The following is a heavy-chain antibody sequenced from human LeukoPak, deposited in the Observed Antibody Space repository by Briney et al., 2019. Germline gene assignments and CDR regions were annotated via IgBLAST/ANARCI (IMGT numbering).Heavy chain of an antibody. J-gene: IGHJ4*02. CDR2: IIPIFGTA. Sequence: GASVKVSCKASGGTFSSYAISWVRQAPGQGLEWMGGIIPIFGTANYAQKFQGRVTITADESTSTAYMGLSSLRSEDTAVYYCVRPQSSSWHYFDHWGQGTLVTVSS. V-gene: IGHV1-69*13. CDR3: VRPQSSSWHYFDH. D-gene: IGHD6-13*01. CDR1: GGTFSSYA.